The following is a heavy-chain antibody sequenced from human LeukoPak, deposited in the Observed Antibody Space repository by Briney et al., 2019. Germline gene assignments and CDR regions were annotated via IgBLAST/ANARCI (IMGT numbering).Heavy chain of an antibody. V-gene: IGHV4-34*01. CDR1: GGSFSGYY. CDR3: ASRYGGNSNWFDP. Sequence: PSETLSLTCAVYGGSFSGYYWSWIRQTPGKGLEWIGEINHSGSTNYNPSLKSRVTISVDTSKNQFSLKLSSVTAADTAVYYCASRYGGNSNWFDPWGQGTLVTVSS. J-gene: IGHJ5*02. CDR2: INHSGST. D-gene: IGHD4-23*01.